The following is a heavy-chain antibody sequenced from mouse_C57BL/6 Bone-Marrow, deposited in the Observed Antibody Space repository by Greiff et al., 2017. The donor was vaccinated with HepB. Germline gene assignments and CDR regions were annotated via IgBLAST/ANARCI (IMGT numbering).Heavy chain of an antibody. D-gene: IGHD1-1*01. V-gene: IGHV1-18*01. Sequence: VEPGASVKIPCKASGYTFTDYNMDWLKQSHGTSLEWIVDINPNNGGTIYNQKFKGKATLTVDKSSSTAYLELLSLTSEDTAVYYCARNPVGPFRGSSYGWYVDVWGTGTTVTVSS. J-gene: IGHJ1*03. CDR2: INPNNGGT. CDR3: ARNPVGPFRGSSYGWYVDV. CDR1: GYTFTDYN.